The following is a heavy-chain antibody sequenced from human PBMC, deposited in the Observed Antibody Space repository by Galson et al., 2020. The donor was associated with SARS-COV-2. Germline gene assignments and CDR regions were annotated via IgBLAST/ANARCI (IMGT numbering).Heavy chain of an antibody. J-gene: IGHJ4*02. CDR2: IYYNGNT. D-gene: IGHD3-3*01. CDR3: AAVQYLEWLIDY. CDR1: GASIRAGDHY. Sequence: SHTLSLTCTVPGASIRAGDHYWSWFRQPPGKGLEWIGYIYYNGNTHHNPSLKSRLSMSVDTSKNQFSLKLTSMTAADTAVYYCAAVQYLEWLIDYWGQGTLGTVSS. V-gene: IGHV4-30-4*01.